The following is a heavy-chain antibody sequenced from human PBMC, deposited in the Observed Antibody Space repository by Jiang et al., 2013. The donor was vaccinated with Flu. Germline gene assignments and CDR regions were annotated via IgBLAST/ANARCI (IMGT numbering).Heavy chain of an antibody. V-gene: IGHV2-5*02. Sequence: KPTQTLTLTCTFSGLSFTTSGVAVGWIRQPPGKALEWLALIYGDDDKRYSPSLKSRLTITKDTSKNQVILTMTNMDPVDTATYYCAHRKRYNWFDPWGQGTLVTVSS. CDR3: AHRKRYNWFDP. CDR1: GLSFTTSGVA. J-gene: IGHJ5*02. CDR2: IYGDDDK.